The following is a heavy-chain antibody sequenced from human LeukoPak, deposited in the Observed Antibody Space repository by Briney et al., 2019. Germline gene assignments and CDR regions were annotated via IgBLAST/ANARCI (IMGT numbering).Heavy chain of an antibody. V-gene: IGHV3-66*01. CDR2: IYNGDMT. Sequence: GGSLRLSCAASGLTVSSNYMSWVRQAPGKGLEWLSVIYNGDMTYYADSVKGRFTISRDNAKNSLYLQMNSLRAEDTAVYYCARELSSGSYGAFDIWGQGTMVTVSS. D-gene: IGHD1-26*01. J-gene: IGHJ3*02. CDR1: GLTVSSNY. CDR3: ARELSSGSYGAFDI.